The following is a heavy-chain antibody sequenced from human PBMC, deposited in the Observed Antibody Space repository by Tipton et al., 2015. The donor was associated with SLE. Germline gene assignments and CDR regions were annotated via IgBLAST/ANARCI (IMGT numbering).Heavy chain of an antibody. D-gene: IGHD3-22*01. CDR1: GVSISNYY. Sequence: TLSLTCTVSGVSISNYYWTWIRLPPGGGLEWIGYFSQSGSTNYNPSLKSRVTMSVDTSKNQFSLNLSSVTAADTAVYYCARDEYRYDTTGYHLLGHFDFWGQGTLVTVSS. J-gene: IGHJ4*02. CDR3: ARDEYRYDTTGYHLLGHFDF. CDR2: FSQSGST. V-gene: IGHV4-59*12.